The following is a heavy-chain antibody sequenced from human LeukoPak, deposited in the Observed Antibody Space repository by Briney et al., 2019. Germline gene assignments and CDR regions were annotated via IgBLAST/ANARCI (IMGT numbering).Heavy chain of an antibody. CDR2: IYYSGST. J-gene: IGHJ4*02. CDR3: ARDWVGEYSGYGD. V-gene: IGHV4-59*01. D-gene: IGHD5-12*01. CDR1: GGSISSYY. Sequence: SETLSLTCTLSGGSISSYYWSWIRQPPGKGLEWIGYIYYSGSTNYNPSLKSRVTISVDTSKNQSSLKLSSVTAADTALYYLARDWVGEYSGYGDWGQGTLVTVSS.